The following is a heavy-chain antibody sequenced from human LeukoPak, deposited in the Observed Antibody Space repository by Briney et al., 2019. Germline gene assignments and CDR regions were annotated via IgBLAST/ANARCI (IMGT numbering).Heavy chain of an antibody. CDR1: GGTFTSYA. Sequence: GASVKVSCKASGGTFTSYAISWVRQAPGQGLEWMGRITPSLGIANYAQKFQGRVTITADKSTSTAYMELSSLRSEDTAVYYCARDTYGYSNLYYFDYWGQGTLVTVSS. D-gene: IGHD4-11*01. V-gene: IGHV1-69*04. J-gene: IGHJ4*02. CDR3: ARDTYGYSNLYYFDY. CDR2: ITPSLGIA.